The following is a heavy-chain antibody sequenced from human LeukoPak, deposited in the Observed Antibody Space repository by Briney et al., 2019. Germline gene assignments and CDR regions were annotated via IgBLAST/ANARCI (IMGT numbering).Heavy chain of an antibody. D-gene: IGHD6-13*01. V-gene: IGHV4-4*07. J-gene: IGHJ3*01. CDR3: ARISSSNWYNERGAFDV. CDR1: GGSISGYY. CDR2: IYSNGST. Sequence: PSETLSLTCTVSGGSISGYYWSWIRQPAGKGLEWVGRIYSNGSTNYNPSLKSRVTLSLDTSKNQFSLRLRSVTAADTAVYYCARISSSNWYNERGAFDVWGQGTMVTVSS.